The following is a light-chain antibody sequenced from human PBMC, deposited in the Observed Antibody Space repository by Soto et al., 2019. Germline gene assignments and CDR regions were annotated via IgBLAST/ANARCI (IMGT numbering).Light chain of an antibody. Sequence: QSVLTQPPSASGTPGQRVTISCSGSSSNIGSKTVNWYQQLPGTAPKLLIYSNNQRPSGVPDRFSGSKSGTSASLAISGLQSEDEADYYCAAWDAGLNGVVFGGGTKLTVL. CDR1: SSNIGSKT. V-gene: IGLV1-44*01. J-gene: IGLJ2*01. CDR2: SNN. CDR3: AAWDAGLNGVV.